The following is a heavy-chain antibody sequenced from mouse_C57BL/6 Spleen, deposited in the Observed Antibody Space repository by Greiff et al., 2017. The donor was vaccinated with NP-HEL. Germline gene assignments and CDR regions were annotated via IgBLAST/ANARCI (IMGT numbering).Heavy chain of an antibody. D-gene: IGHD2-3*01. CDR1: GFSFNTYA. CDR2: IRSKSNNYAT. V-gene: IGHV10-1*01. CDR3: VFYDGYYRDYAMDY. J-gene: IGHJ4*01. Sequence: EVKLVESGGGLVQPKGSLKLSCAASGFSFNTYAMNWVRQAPGTGLEWVARIRSKSNNYATYYADSVKDRFTISRDDSESMLYLQMNNLKTEDTAMYYCVFYDGYYRDYAMDYWGQGTSVTVSS.